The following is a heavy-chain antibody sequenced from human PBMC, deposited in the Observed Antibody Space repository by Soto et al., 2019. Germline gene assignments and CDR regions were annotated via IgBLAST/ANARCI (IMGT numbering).Heavy chain of an antibody. CDR3: ARDLRTLYGMDV. CDR1: GFTVSSNY. Sequence: TGGSLRLSCAASGFTVSSNYMSWVRQAPGKGLEWVSVIYSGGSTYYADSVKGRFTTSRDNSKNTLYLQMNSLRAEDTAVYYCARDLRTLYGMDVWGQGTTVTVSS. V-gene: IGHV3-53*01. J-gene: IGHJ6*02. CDR2: IYSGGST.